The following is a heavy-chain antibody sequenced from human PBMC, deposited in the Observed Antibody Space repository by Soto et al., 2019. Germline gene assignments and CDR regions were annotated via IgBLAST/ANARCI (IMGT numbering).Heavy chain of an antibody. CDR1: GGTFSSYT. CDR3: ARGLTIVGASLTASFDY. V-gene: IGHV1-69*02. CDR2: IIPILGIA. J-gene: IGHJ4*02. Sequence: ASVKVSCKASGGTFSSYTISWVRQAPGQGLEWMGRIIPILGIANYAQKFQGRVTITADKSTSTAYMELSSLRSEDTAVYYCARGLTIVGASLTASFDYWGQGTLVTVSS. D-gene: IGHD1-26*01.